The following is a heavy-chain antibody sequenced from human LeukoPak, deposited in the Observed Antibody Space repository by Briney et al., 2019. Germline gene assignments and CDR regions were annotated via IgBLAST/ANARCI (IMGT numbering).Heavy chain of an antibody. Sequence: SETMSLTCTAYGGSISSISYYWGWILQPPGKGLEWIGSIYYSGSTYYNPSLKTRVTISVHTSKNPFALKLSSVTAADTAVYYCARLVAGISVAPDYWGKGTLVTVSS. CDR3: ARLVAGISVAPDY. D-gene: IGHD3-3*02. J-gene: IGHJ4*02. V-gene: IGHV4-39*01. CDR1: GGSISSISYY. CDR2: IYYSGST.